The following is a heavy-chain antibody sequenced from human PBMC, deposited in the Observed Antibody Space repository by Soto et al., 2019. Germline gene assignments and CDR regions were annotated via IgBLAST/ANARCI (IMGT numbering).Heavy chain of an antibody. V-gene: IGHV1-69*01. J-gene: IGHJ4*02. Sequence: QAQVVQSGAEVRKPGSSVKVSCKASEGTFNSYAIAWVRQAPGQGLEWMGGIIPFYNTLNYAQKFQDRVTITADDSTNTVYMELSSLRSDDTAVYFCASGASRWYPYFFDSWPQGTLVTVSS. D-gene: IGHD6-13*01. CDR1: EGTFNSYA. CDR3: ASGASRWYPYFFDS. CDR2: IIPFYNTL.